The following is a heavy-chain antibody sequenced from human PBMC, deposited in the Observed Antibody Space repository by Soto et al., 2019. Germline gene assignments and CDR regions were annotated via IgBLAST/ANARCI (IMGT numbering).Heavy chain of an antibody. Sequence: PSETLAVICIFCGGSISIYYWSWIRQLIGKGLEWIGYIYYSGSTNYNPSLKSRVTISVDTSKNQFSLKLSSVTAADTAVYYCARGGKNWNYNHGVGVWGHGTTVTVSS. V-gene: IGHV4-59*01. D-gene: IGHD1-7*01. J-gene: IGHJ6*01. CDR2: IYYSGST. CDR3: ARGGKNWNYNHGVGV. CDR1: GGSISIYY.